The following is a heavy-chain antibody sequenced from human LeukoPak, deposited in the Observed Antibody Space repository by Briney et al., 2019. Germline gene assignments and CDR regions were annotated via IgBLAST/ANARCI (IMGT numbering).Heavy chain of an antibody. CDR3: AKAGIVATMNADWFDP. D-gene: IGHD5-12*01. CDR1: GYTFTSYD. CDR2: MNPNSGNT. Sequence: APVKVSCKASGYTFTSYDINWVRQATGQGLEWMGWMNPNSGNTGYAQKFQGRVTMTRDTSISTAYMELSSLRSEDTAVYYCAKAGIVATMNADWFDPWGQGTLVTVSS. V-gene: IGHV1-8*01. J-gene: IGHJ5*02.